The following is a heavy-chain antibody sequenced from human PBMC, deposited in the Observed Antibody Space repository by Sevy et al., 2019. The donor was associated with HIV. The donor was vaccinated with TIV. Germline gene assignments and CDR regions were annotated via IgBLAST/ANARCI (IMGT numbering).Heavy chain of an antibody. CDR1: GFIFSSFE. CDR2: IGTSGSNR. J-gene: IGHJ6*02. CDR3: AKRGGQYDLGMDV. D-gene: IGHD1-1*01. Sequence: GGSLRLSCAASGFIFSSFEMNWVRQAPGKGLEWVSSIGTSGSNRYYADSVKGRVTISRDNAKKSLYLQMNSLRAEDTAIYFCAKRGGQYDLGMDVWGQGTTVTVSS. V-gene: IGHV3-48*03.